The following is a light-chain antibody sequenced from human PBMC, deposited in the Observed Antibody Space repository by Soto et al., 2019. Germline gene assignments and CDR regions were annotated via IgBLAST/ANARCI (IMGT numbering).Light chain of an antibody. V-gene: IGKV3-20*01. Sequence: EIVLTQSPGTLSLSPGERATLSCRASQSVSSSYLAWHQQKPGQAPRLLIYGASSRATGIPDRFSGSGSGTDFTLTISRLEPEDFAVYYCQQYGSSPPVTFSGGTKVDIK. CDR2: GAS. J-gene: IGKJ4*01. CDR3: QQYGSSPPVT. CDR1: QSVSSSY.